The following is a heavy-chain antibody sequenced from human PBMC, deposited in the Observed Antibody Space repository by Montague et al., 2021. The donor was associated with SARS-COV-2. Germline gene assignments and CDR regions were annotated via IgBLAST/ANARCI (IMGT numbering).Heavy chain of an antibody. J-gene: IGHJ5*02. CDR2: IYHTESN. CDR3: ARDRLVDRARRTGAWFGP. V-gene: IGHV4-4*02. CDR1: GDSISTDNW. D-gene: IGHD3-10*01. Sequence: SETLSLTCVVSGDSISTDNWWTWVRLPPGKGLEWVGEIYHTESNKYKPSLKSRVSMSVDKSWNQFSLRLDSVTAADTAVYYCARDRLVDRARRTGAWFGPWGQGTLVTVSA.